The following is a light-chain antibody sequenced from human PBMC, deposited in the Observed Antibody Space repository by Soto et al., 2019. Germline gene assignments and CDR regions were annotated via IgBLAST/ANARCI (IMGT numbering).Light chain of an antibody. J-gene: IGLJ3*02. CDR2: GTT. V-gene: IGLV1-40*01. CDR3: AAWDDSLNGWV. Sequence: QSVLTQPPSVSGAPGQRVTISCTGSSSSIGAGFDVHWFQHFPGTAPKLLIYGTTNRPSGVPDRFSGSKSGASASLAITGLQAEDEADYYCAAWDDSLNGWVFGGGTQLTVL. CDR1: SSSIGAGFD.